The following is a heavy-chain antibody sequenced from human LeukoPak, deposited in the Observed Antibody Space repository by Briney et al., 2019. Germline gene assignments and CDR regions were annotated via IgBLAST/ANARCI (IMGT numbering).Heavy chain of an antibody. J-gene: IGHJ4*02. CDR2: IYHSGST. CDR3: ARDRKSAGIAVAGTVFNY. Sequence: SETLSLTCAVSGGSISSSNWWSWVRQPPGKGLEWIGEIYHSGSTYYNPSLKSRVTISVDTAKNQFSLTLSSVTAADTAVYYCARDRKSAGIAVAGTVFNYWGQGTLVTVSS. V-gene: IGHV4-4*02. CDR1: GGSISSSNW. D-gene: IGHD6-19*01.